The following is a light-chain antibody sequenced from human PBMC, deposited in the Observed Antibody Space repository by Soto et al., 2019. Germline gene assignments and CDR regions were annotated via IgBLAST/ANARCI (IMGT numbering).Light chain of an antibody. J-gene: IGLJ2*01. CDR1: SSNIGNNY. CDR3: GTWDSSLSAYVV. CDR2: DNN. Sequence: QSVLTQPPSVSAAPGQTVTISCSGSSSNIGNNYVSWYQQLPGTAPKLLIYDNNKRPSGIPGRFSGSKSGTSATLGITGLQTGDEADYYCGTWDSSLSAYVVFGGGTKVTVL. V-gene: IGLV1-51*01.